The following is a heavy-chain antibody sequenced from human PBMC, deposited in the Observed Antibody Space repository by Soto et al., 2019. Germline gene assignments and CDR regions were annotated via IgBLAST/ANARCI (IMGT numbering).Heavy chain of an antibody. CDR3: ATTLVVPVDPLSFDP. CDR1: GYSFTSYW. Sequence: GESLKISCKGSGYSFTSYWIGWVRQMPGKGLEWMGIIYPGDSDTRYSPSFKGQVTISADKSISTAYLQWSSLKASDTAMYYCATTLVVPVDPLSFDPWGQGTLGTVSS. CDR2: IYPGDSDT. V-gene: IGHV5-51*01. D-gene: IGHD2-2*01. J-gene: IGHJ5*02.